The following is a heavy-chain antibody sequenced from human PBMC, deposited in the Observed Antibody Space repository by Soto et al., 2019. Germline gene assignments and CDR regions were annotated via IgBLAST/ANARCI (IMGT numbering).Heavy chain of an antibody. CDR3: ARGPDCSSTSCYERLMGYYGMDV. CDR2: INPSGGST. J-gene: IGHJ6*02. Sequence: QVQLVQSGAEVKKPGASVKVSCKASGYTFTSYYMHWVRQAPGQGLEWMGIINPSGGSTSYAQKFQGRVTMTRDTSTSTVYMELSSLRSEDTAVYYCARGPDCSSTSCYERLMGYYGMDVWGQGTTVTVSS. D-gene: IGHD2-2*01. CDR1: GYTFTSYY. V-gene: IGHV1-46*01.